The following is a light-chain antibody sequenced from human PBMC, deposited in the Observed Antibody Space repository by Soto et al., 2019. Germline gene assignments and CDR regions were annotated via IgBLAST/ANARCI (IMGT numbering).Light chain of an antibody. CDR3: AAWDDSLSAVV. CDR2: RND. V-gene: IGLV1-47*01. Sequence: QSELTQPPSASGTPGLGVTIACAGSNSNNGSNYVYWYQQFAGSAPKLLIYRNDQRPSGDPDRFSGSKSGTSASLAISGPRSEDEAGYDCAAWDDSLSAVVFGGGTKVTAL. CDR1: NSNNGSNY. J-gene: IGLJ2*01.